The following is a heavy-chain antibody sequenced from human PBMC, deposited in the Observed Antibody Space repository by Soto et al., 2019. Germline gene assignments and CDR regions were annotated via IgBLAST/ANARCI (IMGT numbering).Heavy chain of an antibody. CDR2: IYNSGST. CDR1: GFTFSNVPIH. V-gene: IGHV4-31*02. CDR3: ARVSYSSYPRYYYYGMDV. J-gene: IGHJ6*02. D-gene: IGHD6-6*01. Sequence: LRLPCAASGFTFSNVPIHRIRQHPGKGREWIGHIYNSGSTDYNPALKRRVTISVDTSKNQFSLKLHSVPAADTAVYYCARVSYSSYPRYYYYGMDVWGQGT.